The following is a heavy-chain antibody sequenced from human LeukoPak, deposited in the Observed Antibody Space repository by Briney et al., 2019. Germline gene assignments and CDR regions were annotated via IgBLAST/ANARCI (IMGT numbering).Heavy chain of an antibody. CDR3: ARLGYYYDSSGYSNGWFDP. Sequence: SQTLSLTCAISGDSVSSNSAAWNWIRQSPSRGLEWLGRTYYRSKWYNDYAVSVKSRITINPDTSKNQFSLQLNSVTPEDTAVCYCARLGYYYDSSGYSNGWFDPWGQGTLVTVSS. CDR1: GDSVSSNSAA. D-gene: IGHD3-22*01. V-gene: IGHV6-1*01. J-gene: IGHJ5*02. CDR2: TYYRSKWYN.